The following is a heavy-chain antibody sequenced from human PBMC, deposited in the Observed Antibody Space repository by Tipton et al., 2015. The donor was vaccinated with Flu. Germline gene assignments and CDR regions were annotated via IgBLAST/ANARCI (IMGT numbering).Heavy chain of an antibody. D-gene: IGHD3-22*01. Sequence: TLSLTCSVSGGAISPFYWSWVRQPPGKGLEWIGYIHYTGATDYTPSLRSRTTISVDMSKNQLSLKLTSVTTADTAVYYCARGHGTSGYHYLRSFDSWGQGTLVTVSS. CDR1: GGAISPFY. V-gene: IGHV4-59*08. CDR2: IHYTGAT. J-gene: IGHJ4*02. CDR3: ARGHGTSGYHYLRSFDS.